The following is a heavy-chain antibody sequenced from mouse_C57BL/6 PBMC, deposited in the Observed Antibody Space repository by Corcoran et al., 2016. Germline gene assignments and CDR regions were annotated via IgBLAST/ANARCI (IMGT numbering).Heavy chain of an antibody. CDR2: IDPETGGT. J-gene: IGHJ4*01. Sequence: QVQLQQSGAELVRPGASVTLSCKASGYTFTDYEMHWVKQTPVHGLEWIGAIDPETGGTAYNQKFKGKAILTTDKSSSTAYMELRSLTSEDSAVYYCTREEGDMDYWGQGTSVTVSS. V-gene: IGHV1-15*01. CDR3: TREEGDMDY. CDR1: GYTFTDYE.